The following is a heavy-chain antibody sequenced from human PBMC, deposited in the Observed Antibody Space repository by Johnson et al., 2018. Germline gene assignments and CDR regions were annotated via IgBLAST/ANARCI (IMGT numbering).Heavy chain of an antibody. V-gene: IGHV3-74*01. J-gene: IGHJ3*02. Sequence: VQLQESGGGLVQPGGSLRLSCAASGFTFSSYWMHWVRQAPGKGLVWVSRINSDGSSTSSVDSVKGRFTISRDTAKNTLDLQMNSLRAEDPAVYYCARDLMTTDAFDIWGQGTMVTVYS. CDR2: INSDGSST. CDR3: ARDLMTTDAFDI. CDR1: GFTFSSYW. D-gene: IGHD4-11*01.